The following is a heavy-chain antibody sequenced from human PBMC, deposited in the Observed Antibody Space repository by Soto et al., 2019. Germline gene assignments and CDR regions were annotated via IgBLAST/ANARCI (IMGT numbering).Heavy chain of an antibody. J-gene: IGHJ6*02. CDR1: GFSVSGNSYC. V-gene: IGHV4-39*01. CDR3: ARLNGYCVSTNCHGYYGMDV. CDR2: IYSSENT. Sequence: SETLCLTCTVAGFSVSGNSYCWGWIRPSPGKGLEWIGTIYSSENTYYNPSLLSRVTISVDTSKNEFSLRLSSVTAADTAVYYCARLNGYCVSTNCHGYYGMDVWGQGTTVTVSS. D-gene: IGHD2-2*03.